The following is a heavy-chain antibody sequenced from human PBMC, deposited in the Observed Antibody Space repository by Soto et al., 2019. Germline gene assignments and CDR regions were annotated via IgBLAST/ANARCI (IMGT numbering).Heavy chain of an antibody. J-gene: IGHJ4*02. CDR2: MNPNSGDT. CDR3: ARGELLWFGELLR. D-gene: IGHD3-10*01. Sequence: QVQLVQSGAEVKKPGASVKVSCKASGYTFTSYEINWVRQATGQGLEWMGWMNPNSGDTGYAQKCQGRGTMTRNTSISTAYMKLSSLRSEDTAVYYCARGELLWFGELLRWGQGTLVTVSS. CDR1: GYTFTSYE. V-gene: IGHV1-8*01.